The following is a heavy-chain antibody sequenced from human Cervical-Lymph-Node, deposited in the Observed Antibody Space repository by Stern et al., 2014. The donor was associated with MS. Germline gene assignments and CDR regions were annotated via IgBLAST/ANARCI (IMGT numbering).Heavy chain of an antibody. CDR1: GYTFTSYG. D-gene: IGHD1-26*01. V-gene: IGHV1-18*01. CDR3: ARDTSGSYYYYQGMDV. J-gene: IGHJ6*02. Sequence: QVQLVESGAEVKKPGASVKVSCKASGYTFTSYGFTWVRQAPGQGLEWMGWISAYNGNTNYAQKLQGRVTMTTDTSTSTAYMELRSLRSDDTAVYYCARDTSGSYYYYQGMDVWGQGTTVTVSS. CDR2: ISAYNGNT.